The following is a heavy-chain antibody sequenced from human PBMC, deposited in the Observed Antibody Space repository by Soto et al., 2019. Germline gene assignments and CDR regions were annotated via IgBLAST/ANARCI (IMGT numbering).Heavy chain of an antibody. Sequence: SQTLSLTCAISGDSVSSYSAAWNWIRQSPSGGLEWLGRTYYRSRFFSDYAESVKSRIVINPDTSKNQFSLQLKSVTPEDTAVYYCVRDRYSSSGWFDPWGQGTPVTVSS. V-gene: IGHV6-1*01. CDR1: GDSVSSYSAA. CDR3: VRDRYSSSGWFDP. J-gene: IGHJ5*02. CDR2: TYYRSRFFS. D-gene: IGHD3-10*01.